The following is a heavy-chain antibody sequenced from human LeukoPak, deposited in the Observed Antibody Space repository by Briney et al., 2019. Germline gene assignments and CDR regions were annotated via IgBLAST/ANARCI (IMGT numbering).Heavy chain of an antibody. Sequence: GGSLRLSCAASGFTFSSYSMNWVRQAPGKGLEWVSSISSSSSYIYYADSVKGRFTISRDNAKNSLYLQMNSLRAEGTAVYYCAREVYSSGSYDYWGQGTLVTVSS. V-gene: IGHV3-21*01. CDR2: ISSSSSYI. CDR1: GFTFSSYS. D-gene: IGHD3-22*01. J-gene: IGHJ4*02. CDR3: AREVYSSGSYDY.